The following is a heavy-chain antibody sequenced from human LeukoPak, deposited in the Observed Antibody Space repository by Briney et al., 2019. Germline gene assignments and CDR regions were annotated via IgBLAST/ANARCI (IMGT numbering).Heavy chain of an antibody. CDR2: VYYSGIN. CDR1: GGSINNTNFY. J-gene: IGHJ4*02. Sequence: SETLSHTCTVSGGSINNTNFYWGWIRQPPRKGLEWIGSVYYSGINYSSPSLKSRVTISVDTSKNQFSLKLSSVTAADTAVYYCARISRWGPYWGQGTLVTVSS. CDR3: ARISRWGPY. V-gene: IGHV4-39*07. D-gene: IGHD3-16*01.